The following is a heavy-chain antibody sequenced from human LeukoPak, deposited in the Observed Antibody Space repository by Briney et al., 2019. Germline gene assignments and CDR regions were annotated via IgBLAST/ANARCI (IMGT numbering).Heavy chain of an antibody. Sequence: GGSLRLSCAASGFSFRNAWMSWVRQAPGKGLEWVGRIKSKTDGGTTDYAAPVKGRFTISRDDSKNTLYLQMNSLKTEDTAVYYCTTVWNCGGDCSDAFDIWGQGTMVTISS. D-gene: IGHD2-21*02. J-gene: IGHJ3*02. CDR1: GFSFRNAW. V-gene: IGHV3-15*01. CDR2: IKSKTDGGTT. CDR3: TTVWNCGGDCSDAFDI.